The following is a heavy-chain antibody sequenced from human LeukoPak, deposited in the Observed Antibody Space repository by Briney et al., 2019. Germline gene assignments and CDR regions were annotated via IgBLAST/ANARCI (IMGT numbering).Heavy chain of an antibody. CDR3: AREARYDFWSGYPDY. V-gene: IGHV4-61*02. J-gene: IGHJ4*02. CDR2: IYTSGST. CDR1: GGSISSGSYY. Sequence: KPSETLSLTCTVSGGSISSGSYYWSWIRQPAGKGLGWIGRIYTSGSTNYNPSLKSRVTISVDTSKNQFSLKLSSVTAADTAVYYCAREARYDFWSGYPDYWGQGTLVTVSS. D-gene: IGHD3-3*01.